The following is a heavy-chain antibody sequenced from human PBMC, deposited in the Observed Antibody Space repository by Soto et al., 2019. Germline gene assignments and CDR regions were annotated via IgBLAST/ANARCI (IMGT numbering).Heavy chain of an antibody. Sequence: GPGVKKPEASVKVSCKASGYPFSSSAISWVRQAPGQGPEWTGWISSSGVTNYAQNFQGRVTLTVDSSTTTAYMEVRSLSSADTAIYYCARDHGGYGTFDYWGQGTLVTVSS. V-gene: IGHV1-18*04. D-gene: IGHD5-12*01. CDR3: ARDHGGYGTFDY. CDR2: ISSSGVT. CDR1: GYPFSSSA. J-gene: IGHJ4*02.